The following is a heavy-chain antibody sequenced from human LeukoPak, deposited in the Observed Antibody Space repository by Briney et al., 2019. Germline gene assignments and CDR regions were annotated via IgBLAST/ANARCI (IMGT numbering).Heavy chain of an antibody. Sequence: ASVKVSCKASGYTFTSYGISWVRQAPGQGLEWMGWIDPNSGDTNYAQKFQGRVTMTRDTSISTAYMEVSRLTSDDTAVYYCARDVREVATREGDFYWGQGTLVTVSS. CDR1: GYTFTSYG. CDR3: ARDVREVATREGDFY. D-gene: IGHD2-21*02. J-gene: IGHJ4*02. V-gene: IGHV1-2*02. CDR2: IDPNSGDT.